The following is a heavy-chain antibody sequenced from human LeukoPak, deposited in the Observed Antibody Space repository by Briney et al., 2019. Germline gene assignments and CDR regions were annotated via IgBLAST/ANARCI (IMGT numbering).Heavy chain of an antibody. CDR2: IIPIFGTA. CDR1: GGTFSSYA. D-gene: IGHD1-26*01. CDR3: AIVPTVAWELPLASMFAFDI. V-gene: IGHV1-69*13. Sequence: GASVKASCKASGGTFSSYAISWVRQAPGQGLEWMGGIIPIFGTANYAQKFQGRVTITADESTSTAYMELSSLRSEDTAVYYCAIVPTVAWELPLASMFAFDIWGQGTMVTVSS. J-gene: IGHJ3*02.